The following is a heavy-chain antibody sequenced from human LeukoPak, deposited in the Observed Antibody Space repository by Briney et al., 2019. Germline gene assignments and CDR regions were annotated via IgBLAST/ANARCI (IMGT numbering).Heavy chain of an antibody. CDR3: ARNYYGSGSQILIDY. Sequence: ASVKVSCKASGYTFTGYYMHWVRQAPGQGLEWMGWINPNSGGTNYAQKFQGRVTMTRDTSISTAYMELSRLRSDDTAVYYCARNYYGSGSQILIDYWGQGTQVTVSS. CDR2: INPNSGGT. V-gene: IGHV1-2*02. CDR1: GYTFTGYY. D-gene: IGHD3-10*01. J-gene: IGHJ4*02.